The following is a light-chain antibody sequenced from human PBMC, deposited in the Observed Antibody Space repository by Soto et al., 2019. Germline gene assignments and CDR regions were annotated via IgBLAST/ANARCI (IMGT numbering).Light chain of an antibody. Sequence: IQLTQSPSSLSASVGDRVTITCGASQGINTFLAWYQQKPVKAPKLLIYAASTLQSGVPSRFSGSGSGTDFTLTISSLQPEDFATYYCQQLFDSPITFGQGTRLEIK. V-gene: IGKV1-9*01. CDR1: QGINTF. CDR3: QQLFDSPIT. J-gene: IGKJ5*01. CDR2: AAS.